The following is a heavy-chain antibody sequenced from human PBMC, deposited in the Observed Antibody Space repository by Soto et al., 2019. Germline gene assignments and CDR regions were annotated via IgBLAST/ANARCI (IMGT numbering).Heavy chain of an antibody. CDR1: GGSISSGGYY. V-gene: IGHV4-31*03. Sequence: SETLSLTCTVSGGSISSGGYYWSWIRQHPGKGLEWIGYIYYSGSTYYNPSLKSRVTISVDTSKNQFSLKLSSVTAADTAVYYCARDRLPHYFDYWGQGTLVTVSS. D-gene: IGHD4-17*01. J-gene: IGHJ4*02. CDR3: ARDRLPHYFDY. CDR2: IYYSGST.